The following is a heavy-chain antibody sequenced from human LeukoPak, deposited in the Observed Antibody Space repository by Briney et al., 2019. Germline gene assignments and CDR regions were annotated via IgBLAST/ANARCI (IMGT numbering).Heavy chain of an antibody. CDR3: ARTTAGSYYYYYMDV. D-gene: IGHD4-11*01. J-gene: IGHJ6*03. Sequence: SVKVSCKASGGTFSSYAISWVRQAPGQGLEWMGGIIPIFGTANYAQKFQGRVTITADKSTSTAYMELSSLRSEDTAVYYCARTTAGSYYYYYMDVWGKGTTVTVSS. CDR1: GGTFSSYA. CDR2: IIPIFGTA. V-gene: IGHV1-69*06.